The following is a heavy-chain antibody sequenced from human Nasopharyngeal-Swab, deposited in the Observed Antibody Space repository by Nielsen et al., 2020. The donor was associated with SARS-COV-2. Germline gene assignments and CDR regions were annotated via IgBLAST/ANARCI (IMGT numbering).Heavy chain of an antibody. J-gene: IGHJ4*02. Sequence: ASVKVSCKASGYSFSNYAITWVRQAPGQGLEWMGWISAYNGDTDHAQRLQGRVTLTTETSTSTAYMELRSLRSDDTAVYYCARQDRSGWYVDYWGQGTPVTVSS. CDR2: ISAYNGDT. CDR1: GYSFSNYA. V-gene: IGHV1-18*01. D-gene: IGHD6-19*01. CDR3: ARQDRSGWYVDY.